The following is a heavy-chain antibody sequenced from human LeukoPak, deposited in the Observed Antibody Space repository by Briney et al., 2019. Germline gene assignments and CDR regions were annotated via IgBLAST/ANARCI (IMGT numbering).Heavy chain of an antibody. V-gene: IGHV1-24*01. D-gene: IGHD6-19*01. CDR2: FYPEDGET. J-gene: IGHJ4*02. Sequence: ASVKVSCKVSGYTLTELSMHSVRQAPGKGLEWMGGFYPEDGETIYAQKFQGRVTMTGDTSTDTAYMELSSLRSEDTAVYYCATASMYSSGWYYFDSWGQGTLVTVSS. CDR3: ATASMYSSGWYYFDS. CDR1: GYTLTELS.